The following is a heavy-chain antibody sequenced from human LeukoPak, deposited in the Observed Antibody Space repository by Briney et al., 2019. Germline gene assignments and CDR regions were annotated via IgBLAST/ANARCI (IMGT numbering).Heavy chain of an antibody. CDR3: ARVCCTDSSGYYYGPDY. V-gene: IGHV4-61*02. Sequence: SQTLSLTCTVSGGSISSGSYYWSWIRQPAGKGLEWIGRIYTSGSTNYNPSLKSRVTISVDTSKNRFSLKLSSVTAADTAVYYCARVCCTDSSGYYYGPDYWGQGTLVTVSS. D-gene: IGHD3-22*01. CDR2: IYTSGST. J-gene: IGHJ4*02. CDR1: GGSISSGSYY.